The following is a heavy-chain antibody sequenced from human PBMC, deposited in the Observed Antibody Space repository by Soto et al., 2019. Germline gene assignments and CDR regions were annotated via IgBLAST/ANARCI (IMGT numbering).Heavy chain of an antibody. CDR3: ARGQRSSSWSIFDY. CDR2: INHSGST. D-gene: IGHD6-13*01. Sequence: SETLSLTCAVYGGSFSGYYWSWIRQPPGKGLEWIGEINHSGSTNYNPSLKSRVTISVDTSKNQFSLKLSSVTAADTAVYYCARGQRSSSWSIFDYWGQGTLVTVSS. CDR1: GGSFSGYY. V-gene: IGHV4-34*01. J-gene: IGHJ4*02.